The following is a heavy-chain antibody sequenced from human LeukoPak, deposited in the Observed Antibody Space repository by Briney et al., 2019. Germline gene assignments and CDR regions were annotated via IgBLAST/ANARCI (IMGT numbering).Heavy chain of an antibody. CDR1: GGSITNYY. CDR3: ARSAWGYAFDI. V-gene: IGHV4-59*01. J-gene: IGHJ3*02. CDR2: IYYSGST. Sequence: SETLSLTCTVSGGSITNYYWTWIRQPPGKGLEYIGYIYYSGSTNYSPSLKSRVTISVDTSKNQFSLKLRSVTAADTAVYYCARSAWGYAFDIWGQGTMVTASS. D-gene: IGHD7-27*01.